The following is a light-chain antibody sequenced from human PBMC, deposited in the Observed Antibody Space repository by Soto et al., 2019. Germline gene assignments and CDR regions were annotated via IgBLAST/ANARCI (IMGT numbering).Light chain of an antibody. Sequence: DIQMTQSPSSLSASVGDRVTITCRASQDISNYLAWYQQKPGKVPKLLIYGASTLQSGVPSRFSGSGSGTDFTLTINSLQPEDVATYYCQKYNIAPWTFGQGTKVDIK. V-gene: IGKV1-27*01. J-gene: IGKJ1*01. CDR3: QKYNIAPWT. CDR2: GAS. CDR1: QDISNY.